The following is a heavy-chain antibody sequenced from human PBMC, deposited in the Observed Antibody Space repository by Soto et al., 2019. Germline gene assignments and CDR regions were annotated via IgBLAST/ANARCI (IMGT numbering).Heavy chain of an antibody. CDR3: VSQRTTVPTQAYFDY. Sequence: SETLSLTCTVSGGSVTNNSYYWGWIRQSPGKGLEWIGSVYYRGRSYSKSSVKSRVTISVDTSKDRFSLSLNSVSASDTAVYFCVSQRTTVPTQAYFDYWGPGALVTVSS. CDR1: GGSVTNNSYY. CDR2: VYYRGRS. D-gene: IGHD4-17*01. V-gene: IGHV4-39*01. J-gene: IGHJ4*02.